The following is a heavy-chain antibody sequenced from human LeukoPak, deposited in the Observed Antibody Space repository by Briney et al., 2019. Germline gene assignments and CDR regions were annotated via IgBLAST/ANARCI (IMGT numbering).Heavy chain of an antibody. D-gene: IGHD4-17*01. J-gene: IGHJ6*01. CDR1: GITFSSHY. CDR2: IDSGGST. Sequence: GGSLRLSCAASGITFSSHYMTWVRQAPGKGLEWVSVIDSGGSTNSADSVKGRFSVSRDNSKNTLYLQMNSLRVEDTAVYYCARTYGDYDYYYGMDVWGQGTTATVSS. CDR3: ARTYGDYDYYYGMDV. V-gene: IGHV3-66*01.